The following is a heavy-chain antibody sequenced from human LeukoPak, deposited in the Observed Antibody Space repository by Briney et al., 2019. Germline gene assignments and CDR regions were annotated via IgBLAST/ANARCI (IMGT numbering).Heavy chain of an antibody. CDR3: ARAGGSVGWYGTIDS. D-gene: IGHD6-19*01. CDR1: GGPISSGSYY. V-gene: IGHV4-61*09. Sequence: SQTLSLTCTVSGGPISSGSYYWTWIRQPAGKGLEWIGQLYTSGTPSYNPSLQSRVTISADTSKHQFSLRLTSVTAADTAVYYCARAGGSVGWYGTIDSWGEGTLVTVSS. CDR2: LYTSGTP. J-gene: IGHJ4*02.